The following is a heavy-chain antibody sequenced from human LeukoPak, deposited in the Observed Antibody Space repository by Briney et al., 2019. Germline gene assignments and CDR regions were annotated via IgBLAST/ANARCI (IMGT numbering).Heavy chain of an antibody. Sequence: GGSLRLSCAASGFTFSSYWMHWVRQAPGKGLVWVSRINRNGSSTTYADSVKGRDTISRDNTKNTVYLQMNSLRAEDTAVYYCARGRLWNIDYWGQGTLVTVSS. V-gene: IGHV3-74*01. CDR1: GFTFSSYW. D-gene: IGHD1/OR15-1a*01. CDR3: ARGRLWNIDY. J-gene: IGHJ4*02. CDR2: INRNGSST.